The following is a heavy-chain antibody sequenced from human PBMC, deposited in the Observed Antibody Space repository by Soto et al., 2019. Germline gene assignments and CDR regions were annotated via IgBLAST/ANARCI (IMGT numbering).Heavy chain of an antibody. Sequence: EVQLVESGGNLVQPGGSLRLSCAASGFRFSIYSMNWVRQAPGKRLEWSAYITSDTKTIKYADSVKGRFTISRDNGKNSVYLQMNSLSDEDTAVYYCARSVEGQFDYWGQGTVVTVSA. J-gene: IGHJ4*02. D-gene: IGHD6-19*01. CDR2: ITSDTKTI. CDR3: ARSVEGQFDY. CDR1: GFRFSIYS. V-gene: IGHV3-48*02.